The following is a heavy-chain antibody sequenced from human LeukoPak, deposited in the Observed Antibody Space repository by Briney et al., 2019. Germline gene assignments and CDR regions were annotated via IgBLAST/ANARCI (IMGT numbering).Heavy chain of an antibody. J-gene: IGHJ4*02. CDR3: TREGVPAAISY. V-gene: IGHV1-2*02. CDR2: INPKSGDT. CDR1: GYTFTDYY. Sequence: ASVKVSCKASGYTFTDYYIHWVRQAPGQGLEFMGWINPKSGDTNYAQKFQGRVTMTRDTSISTAYMELSRLRSDDTAVYYCTREGVPAAISYWGQGTLVTVSS. D-gene: IGHD2-2*01.